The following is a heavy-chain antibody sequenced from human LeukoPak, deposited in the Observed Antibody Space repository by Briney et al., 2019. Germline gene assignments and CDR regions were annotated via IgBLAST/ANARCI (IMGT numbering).Heavy chain of an antibody. CDR2: VYFTGNT. Sequence: SETLSLTCTASGTSISGDYWSWIRQPPGKGLERIGYVYFTGNTNYNPSLKSRVTISMDTSKNQISLTVTSVTAADTAVYYCARHPFSSPFDFWGQGTLVAVSS. CDR1: GTSISGDY. CDR3: ARHPFSSPFDF. J-gene: IGHJ4*02. V-gene: IGHV4-59*08. D-gene: IGHD2/OR15-2a*01.